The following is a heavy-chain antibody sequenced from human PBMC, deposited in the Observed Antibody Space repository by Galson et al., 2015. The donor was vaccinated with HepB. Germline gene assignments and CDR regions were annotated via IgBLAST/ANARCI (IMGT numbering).Heavy chain of an antibody. Sequence: SLRLSCAASGFTFSNYAMDWVRQAPGKGLEWVSAISSGGGSTYYADSVKGRFTISRDSSRKTLYLQMNSLRAEDTALYYCAKRGSTTAGYYFDFWGQGTLVTVSS. CDR1: GFTFSNYA. D-gene: IGHD1-26*01. V-gene: IGHV3-23*01. J-gene: IGHJ4*02. CDR2: ISSGGGST. CDR3: AKRGSTTAGYYFDF.